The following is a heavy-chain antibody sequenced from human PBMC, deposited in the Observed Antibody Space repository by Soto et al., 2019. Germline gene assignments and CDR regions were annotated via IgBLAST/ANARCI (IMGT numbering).Heavy chain of an antibody. Sequence: GGSLRLSCAASGFTFSSYGMHWVRQAPGKGLEWVAVISKDGSTKYDADSVKGRFTISRDNSKNTLYLQMNSLRAEDTAVYYCAHPRGYGVFDAYDIWGQGAMVTVSS. CDR1: GFTFSSYG. J-gene: IGHJ3*02. CDR3: AHPRGYGVFDAYDI. V-gene: IGHV3-30*03. D-gene: IGHD4-17*01. CDR2: ISKDGSTK.